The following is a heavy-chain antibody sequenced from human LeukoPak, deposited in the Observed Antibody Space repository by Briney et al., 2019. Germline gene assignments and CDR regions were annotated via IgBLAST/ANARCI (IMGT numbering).Heavy chain of an antibody. CDR2: FDPEDGET. CDR1: GYTLTELS. Sequence: ASVKVSCKISGYTLTELSMHWVRQAPGKGLEWMGGFDPEDGETTYAQKFQGRVTMTEDTSTDTAYMELRSLRSDDTAVYYCARDRGAYYYDSSGYYVDYWGQGTLVTVSS. CDR3: ARDRGAYYYDSSGYYVDY. V-gene: IGHV1-24*01. D-gene: IGHD3-22*01. J-gene: IGHJ4*02.